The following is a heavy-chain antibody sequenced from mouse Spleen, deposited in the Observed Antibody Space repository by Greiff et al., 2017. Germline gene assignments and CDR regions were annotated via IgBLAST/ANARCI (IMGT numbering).Heavy chain of an antibody. CDR1: GYTFTSYW. CDR2: IDPSDSET. CDR3: ARRGIYGNYGFFYAMDY. J-gene: IGHJ4*01. Sequence: QVQLQQPGAELVRPGSSVKLSCKASGYTFTSYWMHWVKQRPIQGLEWIGNIDPSDSETHYNQKFKDKATLTVDKSSSTAYMQLSSLTSEDSAVYYCARRGIYGNYGFFYAMDYWGQGTSVTVSS. D-gene: IGHD2-1*01. V-gene: IGHV1-52*01.